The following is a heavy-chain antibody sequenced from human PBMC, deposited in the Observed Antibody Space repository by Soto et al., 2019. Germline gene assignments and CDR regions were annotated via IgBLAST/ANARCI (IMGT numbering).Heavy chain of an antibody. Sequence: GGSLRLSCAASGFTFSSFAMSWVRQAPGKGLEWVSTVLASDETTSYADSVKGRFTVSRDNSNSTLFLHMNSLRVEDTALYYCVHRTVTGDGWFDPWGQGTLVTVSS. V-gene: IGHV3-23*01. J-gene: IGHJ5*02. CDR2: VLASDETT. D-gene: IGHD6-19*01. CDR3: VHRTVTGDGWFDP. CDR1: GFTFSSFA.